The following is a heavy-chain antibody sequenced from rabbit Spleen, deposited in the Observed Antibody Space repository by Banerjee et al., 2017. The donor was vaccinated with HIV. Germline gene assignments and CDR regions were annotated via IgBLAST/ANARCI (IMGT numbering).Heavy chain of an antibody. Sequence: GSTDYASWVNGRFTISSDNAQNTVDLQMSGLTAADTATYFCARGIVYGYSGDTYPPYGMDLWGQGTLVTVS. V-gene: IGHV1S8*01. D-gene: IGHD6-1*01. J-gene: IGHJ3*01. CDR2: GST. CDR3: ARGIVYGYSGDTYPPYGMDL.